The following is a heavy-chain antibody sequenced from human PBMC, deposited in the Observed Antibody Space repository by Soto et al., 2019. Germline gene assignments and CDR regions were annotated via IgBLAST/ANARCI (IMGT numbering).Heavy chain of an antibody. CDR1: GFIFSGSG. J-gene: IGHJ5*01. D-gene: IGHD3-22*01. CDR3: ARWVGGSMYDNSGKYDS. Sequence: QVQLVESGGGVVQPGRSLRLTCAASGFIFSGSGMHWVRQAPGKGLEWVALISYDGSRTYYADSVRDRFTISRDNGQNTLYLQMNSLRAEDTAVYFCARWVGGSMYDNSGKYDSWGQGTLSSSRQ. V-gene: IGHV3-30*03. CDR2: ISYDGSRT.